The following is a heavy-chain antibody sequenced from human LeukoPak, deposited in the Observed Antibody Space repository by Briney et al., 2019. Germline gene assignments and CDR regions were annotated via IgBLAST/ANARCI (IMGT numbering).Heavy chain of an antibody. J-gene: IGHJ6*03. Sequence: NPSGTLSLTCAVSGGSISSSNWWSWVRQPPGKGLEWIGEIYHSGSTNYNPSLKSRVTISVDTSKNQFSLKLSSVTAADTAVYYCARKQDYYYYYMDVWGKGTTVTVSS. CDR2: IYHSGST. V-gene: IGHV4-4*02. CDR1: GGSISSSNW. CDR3: ARKQDYYYYYMDV.